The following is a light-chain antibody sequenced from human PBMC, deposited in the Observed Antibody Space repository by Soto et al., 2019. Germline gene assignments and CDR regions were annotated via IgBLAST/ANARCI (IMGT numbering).Light chain of an antibody. Sequence: QSVLTQPPSASGTPGQRVTISCSGSSSNIGSNTVNWYQQLPGTAPTLLIYSNNQRPSGVPDRFSGSKSGTSASLAISGLQSEDEADYYCAAWDDSLNAHYVFGTGTKVTVL. CDR3: AAWDDSLNAHYV. V-gene: IGLV1-44*01. CDR1: SSNIGSNT. J-gene: IGLJ1*01. CDR2: SNN.